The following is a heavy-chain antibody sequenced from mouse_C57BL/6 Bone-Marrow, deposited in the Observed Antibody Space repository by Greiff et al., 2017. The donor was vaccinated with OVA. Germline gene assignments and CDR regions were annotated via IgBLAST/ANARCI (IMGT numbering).Heavy chain of an antibody. CDR2: INPGSGGT. J-gene: IGHJ2*01. CDR3: ARSAWDGRYFDY. D-gene: IGHD4-1*01. Sequence: QVQLQQSGAELVRPGTSVKVSCKASGYAFTNYLIEWVKQRPGQGLEWIGVINPGSGGTNYNEKFKGKATLTADKSSSTAYMQLSSLTSEDSAVYFCARSAWDGRYFDYWGQGTTLTVSS. CDR1: GYAFTNYL. V-gene: IGHV1-54*01.